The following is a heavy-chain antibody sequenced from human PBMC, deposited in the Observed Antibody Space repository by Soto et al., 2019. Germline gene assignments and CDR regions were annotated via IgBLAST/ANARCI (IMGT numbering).Heavy chain of an antibody. V-gene: IGHV1-8*01. D-gene: IGHD6-6*01. CDR2: MNPNSGNT. Sequence: ASVKVSCKASGYTFTSYDINWVRQATGQGLEWMGWMNPNSGNTGYAQKFQGRVTMTRNTSISTAYMELSSLRSEDTAVYYCARFRTILYSSSSKAFDIWGQGTMVTVSS. J-gene: IGHJ3*02. CDR1: GYTFTSYD. CDR3: ARFRTILYSSSSKAFDI.